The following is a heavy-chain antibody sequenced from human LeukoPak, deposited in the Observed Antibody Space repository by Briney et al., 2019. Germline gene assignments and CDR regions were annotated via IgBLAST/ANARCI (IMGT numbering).Heavy chain of an antibody. CDR1: GGSVSSSSYY. V-gene: IGHV4-39*01. CDR2: LQYSGST. J-gene: IGHJ4*02. CDR3: ARRWYNWNEHFDY. Sequence: SETLSLTCTVSGGSVSSSSYYWIWIRQPPGKGLEWIGSLQYSGSTYYNPSLKSRVTISVDTSKNQFSLKLSSVTAADTAVYYCARRWYNWNEHFDYWGQGTLVTVSS. D-gene: IGHD1-1*01.